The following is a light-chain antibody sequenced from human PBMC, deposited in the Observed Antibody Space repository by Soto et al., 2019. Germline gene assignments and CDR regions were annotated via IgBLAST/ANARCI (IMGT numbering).Light chain of an antibody. J-gene: IGKJ1*01. Sequence: EIVMTQSPATLSVSPGERATLSCRASQSVSSNLAWYQQKPGKAPRLLIYGASTRAAGIPARFSGSGSGTEFTLSISSLQSEDFAVYYYDEYKNWPPRAWTFGQGTKVEIK. CDR1: QSVSSN. V-gene: IGKV3-15*01. CDR2: GAS. CDR3: DEYKNWPPRAWT.